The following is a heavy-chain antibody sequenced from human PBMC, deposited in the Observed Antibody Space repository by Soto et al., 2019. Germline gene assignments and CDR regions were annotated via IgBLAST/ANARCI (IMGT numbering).Heavy chain of an antibody. CDR1: GFTFGSHW. J-gene: IGHJ4*02. V-gene: IGHV3-74*01. Sequence: GGSLRLSCAASGFTFGSHWMSWVRQAPGKGLVWVSRINSDGSSTSYADSVKGRFTISRDNAKNTLYLQMNSLRAEDTAVYYCARLVEQLELIDYWGQGTLVTVSS. D-gene: IGHD6-6*01. CDR2: INSDGSST. CDR3: ARLVEQLELIDY.